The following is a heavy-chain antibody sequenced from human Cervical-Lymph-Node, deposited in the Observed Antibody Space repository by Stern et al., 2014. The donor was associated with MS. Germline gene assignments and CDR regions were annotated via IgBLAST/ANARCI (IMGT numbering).Heavy chain of an antibody. CDR2: INHRGGST. CDR1: D. CDR3: ARDTSDGGTFGAFDF. D-gene: IGHD2-15*01. Sequence: VQLVQSGAEVKKPGASVKVSCQASDMHWVRQAPGQGLEWLGMINHRGGSTIYAQKFQGRVTMTSDTSTSTLYMEFTSLRSEDTAVYYCARDTSDGGTFGAFDFWGQGTMVTVSS. J-gene: IGHJ3*01. V-gene: IGHV1-46*01.